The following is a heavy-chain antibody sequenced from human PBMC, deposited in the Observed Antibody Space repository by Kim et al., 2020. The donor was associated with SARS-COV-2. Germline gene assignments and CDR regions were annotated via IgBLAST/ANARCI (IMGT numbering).Heavy chain of an antibody. D-gene: IGHD3-9*01. CDR2: IYYSGST. CDR1: GGSISSYY. V-gene: IGHV4-59*01. J-gene: IGHJ4*02. CDR3: ARGHYDILTGYDY. Sequence: SETLSLTCTVSGGSISSYYWSWIRQPPGKGLEWIGYIYYSGSTNYNPSLKSRVTISVDTSKNQFSLKLSSVTAADTAVYYCARGHYDILTGYDYWGQGTL.